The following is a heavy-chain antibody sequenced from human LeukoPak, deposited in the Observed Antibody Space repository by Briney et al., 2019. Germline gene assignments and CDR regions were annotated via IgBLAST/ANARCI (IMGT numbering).Heavy chain of an antibody. J-gene: IGHJ4*02. V-gene: IGHV3-23*01. CDR1: AFTFTSYA. CDR2: VSGGGSST. CDR3: AKDQRGYGRIIDY. Sequence: GRSLRLSCATSAFTFTSYAISCGSHGPGEGRDWDSRVSGGGSSTYCADSAKGRFTISRDNSKNTLYLQMNSLRAEDTAVSYCAKDQRGYGRIIDYWGQGTLVTISS. D-gene: IGHD3-10*01.